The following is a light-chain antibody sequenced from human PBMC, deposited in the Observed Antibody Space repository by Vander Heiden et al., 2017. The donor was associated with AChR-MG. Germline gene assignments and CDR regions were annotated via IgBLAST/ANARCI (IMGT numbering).Light chain of an antibody. Sequence: IQLTQSPSSLSASVGDRVTITCRASQGISSYLAWYQQKPRKAPKLLIYAASTLQSGVPSRFSGSGSGTDFTLTISSLQPEDFATYYCQQLNSYPRVTFGPGTKVDIK. V-gene: IGKV1-9*01. CDR2: AAS. J-gene: IGKJ3*01. CDR1: QGISSY. CDR3: QQLNSYPRVT.